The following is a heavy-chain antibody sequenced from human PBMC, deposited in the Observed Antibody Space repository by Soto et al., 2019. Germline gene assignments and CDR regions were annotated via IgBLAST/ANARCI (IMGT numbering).Heavy chain of an antibody. V-gene: IGHV1-18*04. J-gene: IGHJ6*02. CDR1: GYTFTSYG. D-gene: IGHD1-26*01. CDR3: ARDGIGTQYYYYYGMDV. CDR2: ISAYNGNT. Sequence: ASVKVSCKASGYTFTSYGIIWVRQAPGQGLEGMGWISAYNGNTNYAQKLQGRVTMTTDTSTSTAYMELRSLRSDDTAVYYCARDGIGTQYYYYYGMDVWGQGTTVTVSS.